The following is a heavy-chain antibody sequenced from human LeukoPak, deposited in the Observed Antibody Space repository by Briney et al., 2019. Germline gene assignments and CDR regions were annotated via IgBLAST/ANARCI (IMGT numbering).Heavy chain of an antibody. J-gene: IGHJ4*02. Sequence: ASVRVSCKASAYTFTSYYMHWVRQAPGQGLEWMGIINPRDGSTAYAQNFQGRVTMTRDTTTSTVYMELSSLRSDDTAVYYCARGYYGDYVYDYWGQGTLVTVSS. D-gene: IGHD4-17*01. V-gene: IGHV1-46*01. CDR1: AYTFTSYY. CDR2: INPRDGST. CDR3: ARGYYGDYVYDY.